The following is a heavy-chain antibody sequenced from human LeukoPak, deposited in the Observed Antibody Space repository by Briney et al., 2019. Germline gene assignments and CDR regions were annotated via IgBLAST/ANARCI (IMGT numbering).Heavy chain of an antibody. CDR1: GVSISSYY. J-gene: IGHJ4*02. CDR2: IYYSGST. CDR3: ARLSAAAVDY. D-gene: IGHD6-13*01. Sequence: PSETLSLTCTVSGVSISSYYWSWIRQPPGKGLGWIGYIYYSGSTNYNPSLKSRVTISVDTSKNQFSLKLSSVTAADTAVYYCARLSAAAVDYWGQGTLVTVSS. V-gene: IGHV4-59*01.